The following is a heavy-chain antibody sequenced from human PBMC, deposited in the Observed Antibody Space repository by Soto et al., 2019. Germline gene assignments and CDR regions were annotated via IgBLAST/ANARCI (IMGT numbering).Heavy chain of an antibody. J-gene: IGHJ4*02. CDR3: ARLSGSWTPDY. D-gene: IGHD6-13*01. Sequence: RGESLKISCKGSGYSFINYWIGWVRQMPGKGLEWMGIIFPGDSDTRYSPSFQGQVTISVDKSINTAYLQWNSLKASDIAMYYCARLSGSWTPDYWGLGTPVTVSS. CDR1: GYSFINYW. V-gene: IGHV5-51*01. CDR2: IFPGDSDT.